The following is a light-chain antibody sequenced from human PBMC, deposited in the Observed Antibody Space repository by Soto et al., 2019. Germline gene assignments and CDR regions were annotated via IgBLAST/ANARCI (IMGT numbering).Light chain of an antibody. Sequence: QSALTQPASVSGSPGQSITISCTGTSSDVGGYDFVSWYQHHPGKAPRLMIYDVSHRPSGVSDRFSASKSGNTASLTISGLLAEDEADYYCCSYTSSSPYVFGTGTKVTVL. CDR1: SSDVGGYDF. CDR3: CSYTSSSPYV. J-gene: IGLJ1*01. V-gene: IGLV2-14*03. CDR2: DVS.